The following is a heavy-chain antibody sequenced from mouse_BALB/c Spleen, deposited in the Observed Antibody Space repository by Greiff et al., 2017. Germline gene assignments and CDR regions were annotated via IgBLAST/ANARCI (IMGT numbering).Heavy chain of an antibody. CDR2: ISYDGSN. D-gene: IGHD2-10*02. J-gene: IGHJ2*01. CDR3: ARKYGNSLYFDY. V-gene: IGHV3-6*02. CDR1: GYSITSGYY. Sequence: DVKLQESGPGLVKPSQSLSLTCSVTGYSITSGYYWNWIRQFPGNKLEWMGYISYDGSNNYNPSLKNRISITRDTSKNQFFLKLNSVTTEDTATYYCARKYGNSLYFDYWGQGTTLTVSS.